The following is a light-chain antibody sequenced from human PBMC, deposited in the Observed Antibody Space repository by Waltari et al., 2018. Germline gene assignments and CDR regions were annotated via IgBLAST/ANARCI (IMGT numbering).Light chain of an antibody. V-gene: IGKV3D-20*02. CDR1: RRGGSSS. CDR3: QQHNTIPET. CDR2: RAS. Sequence: RGARRGGSSSLTWYQQKPGQAPRLVIYRASRWPTGIPDRFSGSGSGTDFSLTISRLEPEDFAVYYCQQHNTIPETFGQGTKVEIK. J-gene: IGKJ1*01.